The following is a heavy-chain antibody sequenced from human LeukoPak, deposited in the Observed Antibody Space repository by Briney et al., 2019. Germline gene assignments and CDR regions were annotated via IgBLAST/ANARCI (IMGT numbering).Heavy chain of an antibody. Sequence: ASVKVSCKASGYTFTSYGISWVRQAPGQGLEWMGWISAYNGNTNYAQKLQGRVTMTTDTSTSTAYMELRSLRSDDTAVYYFASSGSGSPYYYYYYMDVWGKGTTVTVSS. CDR3: ASSGSGSPYYYYYYMDV. CDR1: GYTFTSYG. CDR2: ISAYNGNT. D-gene: IGHD1-26*01. V-gene: IGHV1-18*01. J-gene: IGHJ6*03.